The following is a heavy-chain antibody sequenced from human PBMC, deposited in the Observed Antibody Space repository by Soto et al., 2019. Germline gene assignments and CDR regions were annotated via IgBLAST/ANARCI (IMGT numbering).Heavy chain of an antibody. V-gene: IGHV3-64D*06. CDR3: VKVGYYGDFDY. Sequence: EVQLVESGGGLVQPGGSLRLSCSASGFTFSRYAMHWVRQAPGKGLEFVSAISSNGDSTNYADSVKGRFTISRDNSKNTLYLQMSSLRPEDTAVYYCVKVGYYGDFDYWGQGTLVTVSS. CDR2: ISSNGDST. J-gene: IGHJ4*02. D-gene: IGHD4-17*01. CDR1: GFTFSRYA.